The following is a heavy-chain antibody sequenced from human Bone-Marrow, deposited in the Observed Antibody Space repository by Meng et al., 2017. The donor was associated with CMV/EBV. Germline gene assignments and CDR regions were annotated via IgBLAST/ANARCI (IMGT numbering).Heavy chain of an antibody. CDR3: ARGIEDIVVVPAANYYYYYGMDV. CDR2: IYYSGST. CDR1: GGSISSYY. Sequence: SETLSLTCTGSGGSISSYYWSWIRQPPGKGLEWIGYIYYSGSTNYNPSLKSRVTISVDTSKNQFSLKLSSVTAADTAVYYCARGIEDIVVVPAANYYYYYGMDVWGQGTTVTVSS. V-gene: IGHV4-59*01. D-gene: IGHD2-2*01. J-gene: IGHJ6*02.